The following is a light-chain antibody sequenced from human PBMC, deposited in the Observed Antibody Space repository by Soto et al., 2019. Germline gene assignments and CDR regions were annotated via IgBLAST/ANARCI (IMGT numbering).Light chain of an antibody. CDR2: DAV. Sequence: EIVLTQSPDALSLSPGERVSLSCRASRPVVRQYIAWYHQKPGQAPRLLIHDAVSRATGIPDRFSGSGSGTEFTLTISSLQSEDFAVYYCQQYNEWPSWTFGQGTKGDIK. CDR1: RPVVRQ. V-gene: IGKV3D-15*01. CDR3: QQYNEWPSWT. J-gene: IGKJ1*01.